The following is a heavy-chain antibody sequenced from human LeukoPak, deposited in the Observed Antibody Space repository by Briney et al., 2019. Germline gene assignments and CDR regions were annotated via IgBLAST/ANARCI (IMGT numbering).Heavy chain of an antibody. J-gene: IGHJ4*02. Sequence: TGGSLRLSCAASGFTFSSYAMHWVRQAPGKGLEWVAVISYDGSNKYYADSVKGRFTISRDNSKNTLYLQMNSLRAEDTAVYYCARGLLLWFGELSPNFDYWGQGTLVTVSS. CDR3: ARGLLLWFGELSPNFDY. D-gene: IGHD3-10*01. CDR2: ISYDGSNK. V-gene: IGHV3-30-3*01. CDR1: GFTFSSYA.